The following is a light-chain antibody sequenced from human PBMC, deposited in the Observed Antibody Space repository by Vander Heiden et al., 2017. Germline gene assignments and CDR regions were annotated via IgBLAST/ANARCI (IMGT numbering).Light chain of an antibody. J-gene: IGLJ3*02. V-gene: IGLV2-14*01. CDR3: SSYTSSSWL. CDR1: SSDVGGYNY. CDR2: DGS. Sequence: QSALTPPASVSGSPGQSITIPCTGTSSDVGGYNYVSWYKQHPGKAPIRSMYDGSNRPSGVSNRSAGSKSGNKGYPNISGLQAEDEADDYCSSYTSSSWLFGGGTKLTVL.